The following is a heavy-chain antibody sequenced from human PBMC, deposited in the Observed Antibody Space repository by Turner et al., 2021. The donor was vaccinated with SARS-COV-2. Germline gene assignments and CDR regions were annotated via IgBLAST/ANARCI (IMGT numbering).Heavy chain of an antibody. CDR3: ARAPSKYCTDGTCYEGFFDY. V-gene: IGHV1-2*02. D-gene: IGHD2-15*01. CDR1: GYRFSDYY. CDR2: INPKNVDT. J-gene: IGHJ4*02. Sequence: QVQLVQSGSEVKRPGASVKVSCKASGYRFSDYYIHWVRQAPGQGLEWVGWINPKNVDTHFPQNFRGRVTMTRDTSISTVYMELTRLRSDDTAVYYCARAPSKYCTDGTCYEGFFDYWGQGSLVTVSS.